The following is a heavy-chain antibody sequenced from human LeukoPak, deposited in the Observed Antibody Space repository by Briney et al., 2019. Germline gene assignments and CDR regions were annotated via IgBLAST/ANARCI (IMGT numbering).Heavy chain of an antibody. V-gene: IGHV3-30*02. J-gene: IGHJ4*02. CDR3: AKDICGGDCYPHGGY. CDR1: GFTFSNYG. D-gene: IGHD2-21*01. CDR2: IPYDGSNK. Sequence: GGSLRLXCAASGFTFSNYGMQWVRQVPGKGLEWVAFIPYDGSNKYYADSLKGRFTISRDNSKNTLYLQMNSLRAEDTAIYYCAKDICGGDCYPHGGYWGQGTLVTVSS.